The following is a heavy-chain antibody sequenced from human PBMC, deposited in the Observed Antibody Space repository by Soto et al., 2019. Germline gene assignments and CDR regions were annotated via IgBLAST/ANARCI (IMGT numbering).Heavy chain of an antibody. D-gene: IGHD1-26*01. CDR2: IKNKANSYTT. CDR3: ARVSLVGPSGGRYFDY. Sequence: EVQLLESGGGLVQPGGSLRLSCAASGFTFSAHYMDWVRQAPGKGLEWGGRIKNKANSYTTEYAASVEGRFTISRDDSQNSLDLQMNSLTTEETAVYYCARVSLVGPSGGRYFDYWGQGAQVAVS. CDR1: GFTFSAHY. V-gene: IGHV3-72*01. J-gene: IGHJ4*02.